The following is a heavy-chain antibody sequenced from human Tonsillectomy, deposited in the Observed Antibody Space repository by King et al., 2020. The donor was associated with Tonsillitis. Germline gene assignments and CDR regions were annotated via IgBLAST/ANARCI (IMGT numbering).Heavy chain of an antibody. J-gene: IGHJ4*02. V-gene: IGHV3-48*03. D-gene: IGHD1-26*01. CDR2: ISRSGRII. CDR1: GFTFSSYE. CDR3: ARDPIVGANFDY. Sequence: VQLVESGGGLVQPGGSLRLSCAASGFTFSSYEMNWVRQAPGKGLDGVSYISRSGRIIYYADSVKGRFTISRENAKNSLYLQMNSLRAEDTAVYYCARDPIVGANFDYWGQGTLVTVAT.